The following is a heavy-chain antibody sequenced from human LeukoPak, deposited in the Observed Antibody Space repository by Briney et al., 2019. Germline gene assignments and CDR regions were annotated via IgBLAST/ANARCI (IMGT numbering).Heavy chain of an antibody. CDR3: ASSGSYRFDY. CDR1: GITFSSYS. D-gene: IGHD1-26*01. Sequence: GGSLRLSCGASGITFSSYSMNWVRQAPGKGLEWVSYISSSGSTKYYADSVKGRFTISRGNAKNSLYLQMNSLRDEDTAVYYCASSGSYRFDYWGQGTLVTVSS. CDR2: ISSSGSTK. V-gene: IGHV3-48*02. J-gene: IGHJ4*02.